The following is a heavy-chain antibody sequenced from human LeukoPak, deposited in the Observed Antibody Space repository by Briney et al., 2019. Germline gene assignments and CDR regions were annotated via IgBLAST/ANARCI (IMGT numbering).Heavy chain of an antibody. CDR3: ARGPLGSSWYTKFDY. CDR2: ISAYNGNT. V-gene: IGHV1-18*01. J-gene: IGHJ4*02. CDR1: GYTFTSYG. Sequence: ASVKVSCKASGYTFTSYGISWVRQAPGQGLEWMGWISAYNGNTDYSQKLQGRVTMTTDTSTSTAYMDLRSLRSDDTAVFYCARGPLGSSWYTKFDYWGQGTLVTVSS. D-gene: IGHD6-13*01.